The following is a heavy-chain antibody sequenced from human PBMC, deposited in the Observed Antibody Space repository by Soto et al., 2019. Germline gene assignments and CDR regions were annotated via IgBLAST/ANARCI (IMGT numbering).Heavy chain of an antibody. CDR1: GFTFSDYY. CDR3: ARVFGEMATVLDY. V-gene: IGHV3-11*01. Sequence: GGSLRLACAASGFTFSDYYMSWIRQAPGKGLEWVSYISSSGSTIYYADSVKGRFTISRDNAKNSLYLQMNSLRAEDTAVYYCARVFGEMATVLDYWGQGTLVTVSS. D-gene: IGHD4-4*01. J-gene: IGHJ4*02. CDR2: ISSSGSTI.